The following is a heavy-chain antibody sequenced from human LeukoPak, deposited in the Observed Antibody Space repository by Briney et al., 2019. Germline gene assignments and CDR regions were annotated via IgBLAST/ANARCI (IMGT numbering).Heavy chain of an antibody. J-gene: IGHJ3*02. CDR2: ISSSSSYI. Sequence: GGSLRVSRAASGFTFSRYSMNCVRQAPGKGLEWVPSISSSSSYIYYADSVKGRFTISRDNAKNSLYLQMNSLRAEDSAVYYCARGHCSGGRCQGACDIGGQRTMLTVSS. D-gene: IGHD2-15*01. V-gene: IGHV3-21*01. CDR1: GFTFSRYS. CDR3: ARGHCSGGRCQGACDI.